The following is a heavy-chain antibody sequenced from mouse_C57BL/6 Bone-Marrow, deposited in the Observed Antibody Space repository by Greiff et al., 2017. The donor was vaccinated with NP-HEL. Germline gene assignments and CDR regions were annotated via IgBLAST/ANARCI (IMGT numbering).Heavy chain of an antibody. V-gene: IGHV1-64*01. J-gene: IGHJ4*01. CDR3: ARPNLLFYAMDY. Sequence: VQLQQPGAELVKPGASVKLSCKASGYTFTSYWMHWVKQRPGQGLEWIGMIHPNSGSTNYNEKFKSKATLTVDKSSSTAYMQLSSLTSEDSAVYYCARPNLLFYAMDYWGQGTSVTVSS. CDR1: GYTFTSYW. CDR2: IHPNSGST. D-gene: IGHD2-1*01.